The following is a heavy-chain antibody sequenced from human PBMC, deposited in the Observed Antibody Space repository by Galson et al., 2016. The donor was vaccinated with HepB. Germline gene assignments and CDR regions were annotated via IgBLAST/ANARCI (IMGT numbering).Heavy chain of an antibody. D-gene: IGHD1-7*01. CDR2: ISGNGDTT. CDR3: ARVGADWNYVFDA. J-gene: IGHJ4*02. Sequence: SLRLSCAASGFTFSSFDMSWVRQAPGKGLEWVSTISGNGDTTYYADSVKGRFTISRDNSKNTLFLQMNSLRAEDPAVYYFARVGADWNYVFDAWGQGTLVTVSS. CDR1: GFTFSSFD. V-gene: IGHV3-23*01.